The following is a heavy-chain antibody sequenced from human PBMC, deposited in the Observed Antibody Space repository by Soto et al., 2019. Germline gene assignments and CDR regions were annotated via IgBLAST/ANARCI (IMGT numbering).Heavy chain of an antibody. CDR1: GYTFTSYD. Sequence: VQLVQSGAEVKKPGASVKVSCKASGYTFTSYDINWVRQATGQGLEWMGWMNPNSGNTGYAQKFQGRVTMTRNTSISTAYMELSSLRSEDTAVYYCARVDLNYYDSSGYYFDYWGQGTLVTVSS. J-gene: IGHJ4*02. CDR2: MNPNSGNT. V-gene: IGHV1-8*01. D-gene: IGHD3-22*01. CDR3: ARVDLNYYDSSGYYFDY.